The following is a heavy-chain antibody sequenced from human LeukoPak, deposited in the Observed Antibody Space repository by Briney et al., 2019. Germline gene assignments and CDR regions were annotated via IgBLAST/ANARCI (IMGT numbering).Heavy chain of an antibody. CDR2: IHYSGST. CDR1: GGSISSSSYY. CDR3: AGFQPSEVYDSSGYSVGAVDY. Sequence: SETLSLTCIVSGGSISSSSYYWGWIRQPPGKGLEWIGSIHYSGSTYYNPSLKSRVTISVDTPKNQFSLKLSSVTAADTAVYYCAGFQPSEVYDSSGYSVGAVDYWGQGTLVTVSS. V-gene: IGHV4-39*01. D-gene: IGHD3-22*01. J-gene: IGHJ4*02.